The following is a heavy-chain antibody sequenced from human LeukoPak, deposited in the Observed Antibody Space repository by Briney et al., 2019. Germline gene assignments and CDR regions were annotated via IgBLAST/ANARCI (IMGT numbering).Heavy chain of an antibody. CDR2: IFYRGGT. J-gene: IGHJ3*02. Sequence: TSQTLSLTCPVSSGSINTSNYDWGWIRQPPGKGLEWIGNIFYRGGTYYSPSLKSRVTISDTSRNQFSLNLNSVTAADTAVYYCAKSNGYGLVDIWGQGTMVTVSS. CDR3: AKSNGYGLVDI. V-gene: IGHV4-39*07. D-gene: IGHD3-10*01. CDR1: SGSINTSNYD.